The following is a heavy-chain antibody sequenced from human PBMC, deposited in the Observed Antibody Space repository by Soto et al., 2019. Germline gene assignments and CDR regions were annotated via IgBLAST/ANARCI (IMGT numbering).Heavy chain of an antibody. CDR1: GFTFSRYG. Sequence: QVQLVESGGGVVQPGRSLRLSCVASGFTFSRYGMHWVRQAPGKGLEWVAVIWNDGSKQVYDDSVKGRFTISRDNSKNTLYLEMDSLRDEATSVNYCARDDDYEANAIDLWGQGTLVTVSS. CDR3: ARDDDYEANAIDL. D-gene: IGHD4-17*01. CDR2: IWNDGSKQ. J-gene: IGHJ5*02. V-gene: IGHV3-33*01.